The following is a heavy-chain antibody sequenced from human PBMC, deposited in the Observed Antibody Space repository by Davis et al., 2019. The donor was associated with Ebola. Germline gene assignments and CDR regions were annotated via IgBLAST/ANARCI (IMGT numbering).Heavy chain of an antibody. Sequence: PGGSLRLSCAASGFTFSSHGIHWVRQAPGKGLEWVAVISYDGSNQYYADSVKGRFTISRDNSKNTLYLQMNSLRAEDTAVYYCAACSGSTHYYGMDVWGKGTTVTVSS. D-gene: IGHD3-10*02. CDR3: AACSGSTHYYGMDV. CDR1: GFTFSSHG. V-gene: IGHV3-30*03. J-gene: IGHJ6*04. CDR2: ISYDGSNQ.